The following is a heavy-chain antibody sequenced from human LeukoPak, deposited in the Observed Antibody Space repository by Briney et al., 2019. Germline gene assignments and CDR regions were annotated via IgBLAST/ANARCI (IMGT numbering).Heavy chain of an antibody. CDR2: IYYNGNT. V-gene: IGHV4-39*01. Sequence: SETLSLTCTVSGGSISSSSYYWGWIRQPPGKGLEWIGSIYYNGNTYYNPSLKSRVTISVDTSKSQFSLRLSSVAAADTAVYYCARHSNYYDSGYYYHFDYWGQGTLVTVSS. J-gene: IGHJ4*02. CDR1: GGSISSSSYY. D-gene: IGHD3-22*01. CDR3: ARHSNYYDSGYYYHFDY.